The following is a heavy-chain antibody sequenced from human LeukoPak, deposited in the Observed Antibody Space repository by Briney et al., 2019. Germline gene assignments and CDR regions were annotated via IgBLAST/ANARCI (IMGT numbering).Heavy chain of an antibody. Sequence: SETLSLTCTVSDGSISSSSFYWGWIRQPPGKGLEWIGNIYYTGRTYYNPSLKSRVTISVDTSKNEFSLKLNSATAADTAVFYCGYYDSNRGCFDPWGQGTLVTVSS. D-gene: IGHD3-22*01. CDR1: DGSISSSSFY. CDR2: IYYTGRT. CDR3: GYYDSNRGCFDP. V-gene: IGHV4-39*07. J-gene: IGHJ5*02.